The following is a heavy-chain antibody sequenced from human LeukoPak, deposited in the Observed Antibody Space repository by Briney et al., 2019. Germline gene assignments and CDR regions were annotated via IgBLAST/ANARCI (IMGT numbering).Heavy chain of an antibody. J-gene: IGHJ4*02. CDR2: ISSSSYI. CDR1: GFTFSSYC. D-gene: IGHD6-6*01. Sequence: GGSLRLSCAASGFTFSSYCMNWVRQAPGKGLEWVSSISSSSYIYYADSVKGRFTISRDNAKNSLYLQMNSLRAEDTAVYYCARLRAYSSSSNYWGQGTLVTVSS. CDR3: ARLRAYSSSSNY. V-gene: IGHV3-21*01.